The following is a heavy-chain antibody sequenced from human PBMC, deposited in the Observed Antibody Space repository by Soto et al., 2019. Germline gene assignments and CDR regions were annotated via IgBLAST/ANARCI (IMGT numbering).Heavy chain of an antibody. Sequence: NPSETLSLTCTVSGGSISSNYWTWIRQPPGKGLEWIGYVYNSGSTNYNPSLKSRVTISEETSKSQFSLKVNSMTAADTAVYYCARYRREAVAGYTLDNWGQGILVTVSS. V-gene: IGHV4-59*01. CDR2: VYNSGST. CDR3: ARYRREAVAGYTLDN. J-gene: IGHJ4*02. D-gene: IGHD6-13*01. CDR1: GGSISSNY.